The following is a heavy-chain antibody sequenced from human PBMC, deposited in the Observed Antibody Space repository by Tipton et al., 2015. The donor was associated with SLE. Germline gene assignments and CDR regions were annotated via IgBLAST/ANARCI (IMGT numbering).Heavy chain of an antibody. V-gene: IGHV1-18*01. Sequence: QVQLVQSGAEVKKPGASVKVSCKASGYTFTSYGISWVRQAPGQGLEWMGWISAYNGNTNYAQKLQGRVTMTTDTSTTTAYMELRIMRSDDTAVYYCAGAFDSYYDYIWGSYRRSLFDYWGQGTLLTVSS. J-gene: IGHJ4*01. D-gene: IGHD3-16*02. CDR1: GYTFTSYG. CDR2: ISAYNGNT. CDR3: AGAFDSYYDYIWGSYRRSLFDY.